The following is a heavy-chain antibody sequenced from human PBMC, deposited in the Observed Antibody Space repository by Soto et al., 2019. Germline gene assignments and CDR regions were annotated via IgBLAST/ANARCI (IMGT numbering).Heavy chain of an antibody. Sequence: ASVKVSCKASGYTFTSYGISWVRQAPGQGXEWMGWISAYNGNTNYAQKLQGRVTMTTDTSTSTAYMELRSLRSDDTAVYYCARDREGSGWYFRYYYYYGMDVWGQGTTVTVSS. D-gene: IGHD6-19*01. CDR3: ARDREGSGWYFRYYYYYGMDV. CDR2: ISAYNGNT. J-gene: IGHJ6*02. V-gene: IGHV1-18*04. CDR1: GYTFTSYG.